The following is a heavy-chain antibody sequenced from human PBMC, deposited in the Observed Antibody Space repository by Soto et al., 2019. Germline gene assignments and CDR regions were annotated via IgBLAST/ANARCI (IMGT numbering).Heavy chain of an antibody. CDR3: AREPIAAAGVIDY. CDR2: IYYSGST. J-gene: IGHJ4*02. D-gene: IGHD6-13*01. CDR1: GGSISSYY. Sequence: SETLCLTCTVSGGSISSYYGSWIRQPPGKGLEWIGYIYYSGSTNYNPSLKSRVTISVDTSKNQFSLKLSSVTAADTAVYYCAREPIAAAGVIDYWGQGTLVTVSS. V-gene: IGHV4-59*01.